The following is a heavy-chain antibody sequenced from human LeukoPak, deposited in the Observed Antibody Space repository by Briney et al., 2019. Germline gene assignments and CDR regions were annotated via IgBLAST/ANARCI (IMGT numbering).Heavy chain of an antibody. CDR2: VSGSGGAT. CDR1: GWTFNNYV. D-gene: IGHD1-1*01. J-gene: IGHJ6*03. Sequence: PSESLRPSCAAYGWTFNNYVFSQVRQTPGMRLEWHSYVSGSGGATYYAASVKGRFTISRDNSKDSVYLQMGSLRAEDTAVYDCAKNRGGTYKYYMDVWGNGTTVTVSS. V-gene: IGHV3-23*01. CDR3: AKNRGGTYKYYMDV.